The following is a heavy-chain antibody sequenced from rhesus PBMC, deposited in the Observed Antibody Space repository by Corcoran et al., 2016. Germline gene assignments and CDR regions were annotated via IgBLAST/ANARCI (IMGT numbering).Heavy chain of an antibody. Sequence: QVQLQESGPGLVKPSETLSLTCAVSGGTIRSGYCYWSWIRQPPGKGLEWIGGIYRKSDKPNYKPALKSRVTISKDTTKNQVSLKLSSVTATDTDVDYCARWEVTGDFDYWGQGVLVTVSS. J-gene: IGHJ4*01. CDR3: ARWEVTGDFDY. D-gene: IGHD1-44*01. CDR1: GGTIRSGYCY. V-gene: IGHV4S12*01. CDR2: IYRKSDKP.